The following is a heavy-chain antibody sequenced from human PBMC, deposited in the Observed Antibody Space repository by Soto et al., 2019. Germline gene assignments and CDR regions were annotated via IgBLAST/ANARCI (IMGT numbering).Heavy chain of an antibody. J-gene: IGHJ4*02. Sequence: SVKVSWKASGGTFSSYAISWVRQAPGQGLEWMGGIIPIFGTANYAQKFQGRVAITADESTSTAYMELSSLRSEDTAVYYCARYCSGGICTIRLSPGPFHYWGQGTHVTVSS. CDR2: IIPIFGTA. CDR3: ARYCSGGICTIRLSPGPFHY. V-gene: IGHV1-69*13. D-gene: IGHD2-15*01. CDR1: GGTFSSYA.